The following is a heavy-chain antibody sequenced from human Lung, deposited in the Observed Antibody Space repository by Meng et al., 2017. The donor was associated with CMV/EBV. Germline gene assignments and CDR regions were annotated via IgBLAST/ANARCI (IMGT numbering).Heavy chain of an antibody. CDR1: GGTFSSYG. V-gene: IGHV1-69*05. J-gene: IGHJ5*02. D-gene: IGHD4-11*01. CDR3: ARGMDDYSNYNWFDP. Sequence: SGGTFSSYGISWVRQAPGQGLEWMGGIIPIFGTANYAQKFQGRVTITTDESTSTAYMELSRLRSEDTAVYYCARGMDDYSNYNWFDPWGQGTLVTVSS. CDR2: IIPIFGTA.